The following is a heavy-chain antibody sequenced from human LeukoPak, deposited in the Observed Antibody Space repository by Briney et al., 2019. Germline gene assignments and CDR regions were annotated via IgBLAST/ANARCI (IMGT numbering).Heavy chain of an antibody. J-gene: IGHJ4*02. Sequence: PGGSLRLSCAASGFTFSRYGMHWVRQAPGKGLEWVAFIRYDGSNKYYADSVKGRFTISRDNSKNTLYLQMNSLRAEDTAVYYCAKDLGNWNSEYYFDYSRQGTLVTVSS. V-gene: IGHV3-30*02. D-gene: IGHD1-7*01. CDR1: GFTFSRYG. CDR2: IRYDGSNK. CDR3: AKDLGNWNSEYYFDY.